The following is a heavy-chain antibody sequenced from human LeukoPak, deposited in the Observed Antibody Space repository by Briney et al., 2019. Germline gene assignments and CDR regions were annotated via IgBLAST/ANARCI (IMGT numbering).Heavy chain of an antibody. CDR3: ARALNA. CDR2: IKQDGSEK. CDR1: GFTFSNYW. D-gene: IGHD2-8*01. Sequence: QTGGSLRLSCAASGFTFSNYWMHWVRQAPGKGLEWVANIKQDGSEKYYVGSVKGRFSISRDNAKNSVYLQVNSLRAEDSAVYYCARALNAWGQGTLVTVSS. V-gene: IGHV3-7*03. J-gene: IGHJ4*02.